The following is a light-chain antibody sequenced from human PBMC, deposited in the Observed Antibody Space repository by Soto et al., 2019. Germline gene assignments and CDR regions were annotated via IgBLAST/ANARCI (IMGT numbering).Light chain of an antibody. CDR3: QHYNSYSEE. V-gene: IGKV1-5*03. CDR2: KAS. J-gene: IGKJ1*01. Sequence: DIQMTQFPSTLSESVGARVTITGRSSQTISSWLAWYQQKPGKAPKLLIYKASTLKSGVPSRFSGSGSGTEFTLTISSLQPDDFATYYCQHYNSYSEEFGKGNKGAIK. CDR1: QTISSW.